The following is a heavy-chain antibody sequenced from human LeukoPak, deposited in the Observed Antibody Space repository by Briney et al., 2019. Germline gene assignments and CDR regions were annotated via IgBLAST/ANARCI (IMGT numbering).Heavy chain of an antibody. D-gene: IGHD3-9*01. J-gene: IGHJ6*03. V-gene: IGHV1-69*06. Sequence: GASVKVSCKASGGTFSSYAISWVRQAPGQGLEWMGGIIPIFGTANYAQKFQGRVTITAGKSTSTAYMELSSLRSEDTAVYYCARGPDYDLLTGYPDYYYYSMDVWGKGTTVTVSS. CDR1: GGTFSSYA. CDR2: IIPIFGTA. CDR3: ARGPDYDLLTGYPDYYYYSMDV.